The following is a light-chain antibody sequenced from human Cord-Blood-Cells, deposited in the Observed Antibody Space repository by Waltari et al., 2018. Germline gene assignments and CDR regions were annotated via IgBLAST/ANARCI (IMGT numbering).Light chain of an antibody. J-gene: IGLJ3*02. Sequence: SALTQPASVSGSPGPSTTISCTRTSSYVGSYNLVSWYQQHPGKAPKLMIYEVSKRPSGVSNRFAGSKSGKTASLTISGLQAEDEAAYYCCSDAGSSTLVFGGGTNLTVL. CDR1: SSYVGSYNL. CDR2: EVS. V-gene: IGLV2-23*02. CDR3: CSDAGSSTLV.